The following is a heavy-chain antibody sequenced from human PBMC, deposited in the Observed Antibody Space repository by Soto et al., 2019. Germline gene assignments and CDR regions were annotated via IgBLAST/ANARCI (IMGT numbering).Heavy chain of an antibody. CDR1: GFTFSNAW. J-gene: IGHJ4*02. CDR3: TTWAIDFSGN. V-gene: IGHV3-15*01. Sequence: EVQLVESGGGLVKPGGSLRLSCAASGFTFSNAWMSWVRQAPGKGLEWVGRIKSKPVGGTTDYAAPVQGRFTISRDDSESTLYLQMNSLKTEDTAVYYCTTWAIDFSGNWGQGSLVIVSS. CDR2: IKSKPVGGTT. D-gene: IGHD4-4*01.